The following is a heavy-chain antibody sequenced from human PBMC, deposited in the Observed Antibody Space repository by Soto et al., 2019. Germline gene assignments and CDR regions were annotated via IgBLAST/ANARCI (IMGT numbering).Heavy chain of an antibody. CDR1: GFSFSSYA. Sequence: GVLMTLYCAASGFSFSSYAPYWFRQAPGKGLEWVSAISGSGGSTYYADSVKGRFTISRDNSKNTLYLQMNSLRAEDTAVYYCAKGGRSYGMDVGFQGTTVTV. D-gene: IGHD1-26*01. CDR3: AKGGRSYGMDV. CDR2: ISGSGGST. J-gene: IGHJ6*02. V-gene: IGHV3-23*01.